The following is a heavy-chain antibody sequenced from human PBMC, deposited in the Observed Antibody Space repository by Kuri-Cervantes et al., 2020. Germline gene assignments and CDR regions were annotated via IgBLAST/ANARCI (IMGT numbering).Heavy chain of an antibody. CDR3: AILGSSGWKFDY. V-gene: IGHV5-51*01. D-gene: IGHD6-19*01. CDR1: GYSFTSYW. Sequence: SCKGSGYSFTSYWIGWVRQMPGKGLEWMGIIYPGDSDSRYSPSFQGQVTIPADKSISTAYLQWGRLKAPDTAMYYCAILGSSGWKFDYWGQGSLVTVSS. CDR2: IYPGDSDS. J-gene: IGHJ4*02.